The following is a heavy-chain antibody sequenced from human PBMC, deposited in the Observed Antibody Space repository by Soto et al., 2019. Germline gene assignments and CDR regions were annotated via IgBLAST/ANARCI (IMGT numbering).Heavy chain of an antibody. CDR1: GGSISSSNW. CDR3: ARTWYDSSPK. V-gene: IGHV4-4*02. CDR2: VYHSGTT. D-gene: IGHD6-13*01. J-gene: IGHJ4*02. Sequence: QVELQESGPGLVKPSGTLSLTCAVSGGSISSSNWWSWVRQPPGKGLEWIGEVYHSGTTNYNPSLKSRVTISMDKPKNPFSLHLTSVAAADTAVYYCARTWYDSSPKWGQGTQVTVSS.